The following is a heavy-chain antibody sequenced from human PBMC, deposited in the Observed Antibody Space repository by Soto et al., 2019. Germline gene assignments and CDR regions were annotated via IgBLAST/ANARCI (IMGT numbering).Heavy chain of an antibody. D-gene: IGHD3-3*02. CDR2: IGTAGDT. V-gene: IGHV3-13*01. J-gene: IGHJ4*02. CDR3: ARGQEVGAHFYDS. CDR1: GFTFSGFD. Sequence: GGSRRLCCEASGFTFSGFDMHWVRQPTGKGLEWVSTIGTAGDTYYAVSVKGRFTISRDNAKNSLSLQMNSLRAGDTAVYFCARGQEVGAHFYDSWGQGTQVPVSS.